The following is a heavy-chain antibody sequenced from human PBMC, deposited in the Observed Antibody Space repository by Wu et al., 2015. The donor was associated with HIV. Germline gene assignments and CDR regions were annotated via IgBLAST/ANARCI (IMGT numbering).Heavy chain of an antibody. CDR2: IIPIFGTT. CDR1: GGTFSNYV. Sequence: QVHLVQSGAEVKKPGSSVKVSCKASGGTFSNYVISWVRQAPGQGLEWMGGIIPIFGTTNYAQKFQGRVTITTDKSTSTSYMELTSLTSDGTAVYYCARGIGSSGYFPWGQGTRVTVSS. CDR3: ARGIGSSGYFP. V-gene: IGHV1-69*05. D-gene: IGHD3-22*01. J-gene: IGHJ5*02.